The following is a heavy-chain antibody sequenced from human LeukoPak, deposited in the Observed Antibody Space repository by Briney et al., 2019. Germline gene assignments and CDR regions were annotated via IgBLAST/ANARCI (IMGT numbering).Heavy chain of an antibody. D-gene: IGHD4-23*01. CDR3: AKDSGGNRIVWFDS. CDR1: GFTFSNYG. V-gene: IGHV3-30*02. CDR2: IRYDASNK. Sequence: GGSLRLSCAASGFTFSNYGMPWVRQVPGKGLEWVTFIRYDASNKYYADAVKGRFTISRDNSKNTLYLQMNSLRPEDAAVYYCAKDSGGNRIVWFDSWGQGTLVTVSS. J-gene: IGHJ5*01.